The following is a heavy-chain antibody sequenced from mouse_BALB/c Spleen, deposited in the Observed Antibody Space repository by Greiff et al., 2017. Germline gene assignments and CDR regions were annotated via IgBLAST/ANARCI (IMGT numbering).Heavy chain of an antibody. CDR1: GFTFSSFG. Sequence: DVQLVESGGGLVQPGGSRKLSCAASGFTFSSFGMHWVRQAPEKGLEWVAYISSGSSTIYYADTVKGRFTISRDNPKNTLFLQMTSLRSEDTAMYYCARDGYYGWDYAMDYWGQGTSVTVSS. CDR3: ARDGYYGWDYAMDY. J-gene: IGHJ4*01. CDR2: ISSGSSTI. D-gene: IGHD2-3*01. V-gene: IGHV5-17*02.